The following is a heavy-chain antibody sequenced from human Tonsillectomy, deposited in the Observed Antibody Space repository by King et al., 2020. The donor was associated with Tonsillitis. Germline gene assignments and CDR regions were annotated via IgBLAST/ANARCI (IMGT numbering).Heavy chain of an antibody. J-gene: IGHJ4*02. V-gene: IGHV4-59*01. D-gene: IGHD2-21*01. CDR3: ARAGGEGDFFDY. Sequence: QLQESGPRLVKPSETLSLTCTVSGGSLSSYFWSWIRQSPGKGLEWIGNIYFSGDTNYNPSLRSRVSMSVATSMSQFSLRLKSVTSADTAIYFCARAGGEGDFFDYWGQGAVVSVSS. CDR2: IYFSGDT. CDR1: GGSLSSYF.